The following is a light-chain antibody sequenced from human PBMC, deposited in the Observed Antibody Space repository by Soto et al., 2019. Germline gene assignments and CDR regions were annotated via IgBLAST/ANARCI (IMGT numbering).Light chain of an antibody. V-gene: IGLV6-57*02. Sequence: NFMLTQPHSVSESPGKTVTISCTGSSGSIASNYVQWYQQRPGSAPTTVIYEDNQRPSGVPDRFPGSIDSSSNSASLTISGLKTEDEADYYCQSYDSSTVVFGGGTKLTVL. CDR1: SGSIASNY. CDR3: QSYDSSTVV. J-gene: IGLJ2*01. CDR2: EDN.